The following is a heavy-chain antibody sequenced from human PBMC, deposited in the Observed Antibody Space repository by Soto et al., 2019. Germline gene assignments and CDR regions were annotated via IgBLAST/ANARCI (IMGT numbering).Heavy chain of an antibody. D-gene: IGHD3-10*01. Sequence: QVQLVQSGAEMKKPGSSVKVSCQSSGGTFNTYAMNWVRQAPGQGPEWMGDNSPMFGAANYAPKFQGRVTITADESTVTSYMQLSSLTSEDTALYFCAREVQVHTPAFVYWGQGTLVTVSS. V-gene: IGHV1-69*19. CDR2: NSPMFGAA. J-gene: IGHJ4*02. CDR3: AREVQVHTPAFVY. CDR1: GGTFNTYA.